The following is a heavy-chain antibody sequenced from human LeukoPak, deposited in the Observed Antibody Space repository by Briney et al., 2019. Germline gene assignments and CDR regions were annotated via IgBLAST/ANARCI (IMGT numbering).Heavy chain of an antibody. Sequence: GGSLRLSCAASGFTFSSYSMNWVRQAPGKGLEWVSSISSNSSYIYYADSVKGRFTISRDNAKNSLYLQMNSLRAEDTAVYYCARGEPYYYGSGSYYTPSFDYWGQGTLVTVSA. CDR3: ARGEPYYYGSGSYYTPSFDY. V-gene: IGHV3-21*01. D-gene: IGHD3-10*01. CDR2: ISSNSSYI. J-gene: IGHJ4*02. CDR1: GFTFSSYS.